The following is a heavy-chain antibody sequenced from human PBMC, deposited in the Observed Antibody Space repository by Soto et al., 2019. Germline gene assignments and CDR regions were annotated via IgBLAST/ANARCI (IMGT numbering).Heavy chain of an antibody. V-gene: IGHV5-10-1*01. Sequence: GESLKISGKGSGYSFTSYWISWVRQMPGKGLEWMGRIDPSDSYTNYSPSFQGHVTISADKSISTAYLQWSSLKASDTAMYYCARPTRDGYNFNDAFDIWGQGTMVTVSS. CDR1: GYSFTSYW. D-gene: IGHD5-12*01. J-gene: IGHJ3*02. CDR3: ARPTRDGYNFNDAFDI. CDR2: IDPSDSYT.